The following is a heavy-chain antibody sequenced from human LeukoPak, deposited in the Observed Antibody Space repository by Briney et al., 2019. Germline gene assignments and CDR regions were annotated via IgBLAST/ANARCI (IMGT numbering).Heavy chain of an antibody. CDR1: GGSISSTTYY. CDR3: ARDRACSNGVCSYFDY. D-gene: IGHD2-8*01. CDR2: IYYSGST. V-gene: IGHV4-39*01. J-gene: IGHJ4*02. Sequence: SETLSLTCIVSGGSISSTTYYWGWIRQPPGKGLEWIGSIYYSGSTWYNPSLKSRVTVSADTSKNQFSLKLTSVTAADTAVYYCARDRACSNGVCSYFDYWGQGTVATVSS.